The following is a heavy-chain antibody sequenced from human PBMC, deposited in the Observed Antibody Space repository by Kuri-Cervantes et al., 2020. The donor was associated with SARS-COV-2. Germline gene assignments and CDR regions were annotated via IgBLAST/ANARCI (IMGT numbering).Heavy chain of an antibody. Sequence: GSLRLSCTVSGGSISSYYWGWIRQPPGKGLEWIGSIYHSGSTYYNPSLKSRVTISVDTSKNQFSLKLSSVTAADTAVYYCAREDPTVTSDYWGQGTLVTVSS. J-gene: IGHJ4*02. CDR3: AREDPTVTSDY. CDR2: IYHSGST. V-gene: IGHV4-38-2*02. CDR1: GGSISSYY. D-gene: IGHD4-17*01.